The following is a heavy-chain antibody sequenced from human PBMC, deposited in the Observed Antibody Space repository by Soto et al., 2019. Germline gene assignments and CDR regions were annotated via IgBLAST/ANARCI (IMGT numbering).Heavy chain of an antibody. D-gene: IGHD6-13*01. Sequence: EVQLVESGGGLVQPGGSLKLSCAASGLTFSGSAMHWVRQASGKGLEWVGRIRSKANSYATAYAASVKGRFTISRDDSKNTAYLQMNSLKTEDTAVYYCTIHSAAGVYWGQGTLVTVSS. CDR2: IRSKANSYAT. J-gene: IGHJ4*02. CDR3: TIHSAAGVY. CDR1: GLTFSGSA. V-gene: IGHV3-73*01.